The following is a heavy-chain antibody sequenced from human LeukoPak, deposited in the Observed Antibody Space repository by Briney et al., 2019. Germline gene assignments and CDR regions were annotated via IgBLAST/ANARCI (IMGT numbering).Heavy chain of an antibody. CDR3: AREKRYFDWLLSPLDY. CDR2: ISSSGSTI. Sequence: GGSLRLSCAASGFTFSSYEMNWVRQAPGKGLEWVSYISSSGSTIYYADSVKGRFTISRDNAKNSLYLQMNSLRAEDTAVYYCAREKRYFDWLLSPLDYWGQGTLVTVSS. V-gene: IGHV3-48*03. J-gene: IGHJ4*02. D-gene: IGHD3-9*01. CDR1: GFTFSSYE.